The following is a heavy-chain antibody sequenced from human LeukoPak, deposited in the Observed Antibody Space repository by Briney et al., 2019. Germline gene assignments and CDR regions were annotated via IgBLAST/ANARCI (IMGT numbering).Heavy chain of an antibody. CDR2: LYTSGST. Sequence: SETLSLTCTVSGGSISSGSYYWSWIRQPAGKGLEWIGRLYTSGSTNYNPSLKSRVTISVDTSKNQFSLKLSSVTAADTAVYYCARGSYGYDDWGQGTLVTV. CDR1: GGSISSGSYY. D-gene: IGHD5-18*01. V-gene: IGHV4-61*02. J-gene: IGHJ4*02. CDR3: ARGSYGYDD.